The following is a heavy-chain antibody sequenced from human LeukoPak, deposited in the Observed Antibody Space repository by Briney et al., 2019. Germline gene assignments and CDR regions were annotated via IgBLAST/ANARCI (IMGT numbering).Heavy chain of an antibody. D-gene: IGHD2-15*01. CDR2: ISSSSSYI. Sequence: GGSLRLSCAASGFTFDDYAMHWVRQTPGKGLEWVSSISSSSSYIYYADSVKGRSTISRDNAKNSLYLQMNSLRAEDTAVYYCARGPYCSGGSCYPNWFDPWGQGTLVTVSS. CDR1: GFTFDDYA. CDR3: ARGPYCSGGSCYPNWFDP. J-gene: IGHJ5*02. V-gene: IGHV3-21*01.